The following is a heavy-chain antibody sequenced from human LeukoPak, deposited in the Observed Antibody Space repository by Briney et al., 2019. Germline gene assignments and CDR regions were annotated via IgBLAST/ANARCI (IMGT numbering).Heavy chain of an antibody. V-gene: IGHV3-23*01. D-gene: IGHD6-19*01. CDR2: ICGSGGCT. J-gene: IGHJ4*02. CDR1: GFTFNTYA. CDR3: AKTTVGYSSGRYPGWPANC. Sequence: GGSLRLSCEASGFTFNTYAIYWVRQAPGKGLEWVSGICGSGGCTYYADSVKGRFTISRDNSKNTVYLQMNSLTADDTAVYYCAKTTVGYSSGRYPGWPANCWGQGTLVTVSS.